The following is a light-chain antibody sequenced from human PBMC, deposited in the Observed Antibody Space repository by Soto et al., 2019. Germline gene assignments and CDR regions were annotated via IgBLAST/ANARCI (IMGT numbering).Light chain of an antibody. V-gene: IGKV3-15*01. CDR3: LQYDKWPPWT. CDR2: GAS. CDR1: PSVGGS. Sequence: MTQSPATLSVSPGQRVTFSCTTSPSVGGSLAWYRQKPGQAHSLLVYGASTRATGIPARFSGSGSGTEFTLTISSLQSDDFAVYYCLQYDKWPPWTFGQGTKVDI. J-gene: IGKJ1*01.